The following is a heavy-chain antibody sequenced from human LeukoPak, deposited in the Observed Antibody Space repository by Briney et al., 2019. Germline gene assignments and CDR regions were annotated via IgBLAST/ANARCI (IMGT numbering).Heavy chain of an antibody. CDR2: INPNSGGT. CDR1: GYTFTGYY. Sequence: ASVKVSCKASGYTFTGYYMHWVRQAPGQGLEWMGWINPNSGGTNYAQKFQGRVTMTRDTSISTAYMELSRLRSDDTAVYYCARTDSSGYHFGELDYWGQGTLVTVSS. J-gene: IGHJ4*02. D-gene: IGHD3-22*01. V-gene: IGHV1-2*02. CDR3: ARTDSSGYHFGELDY.